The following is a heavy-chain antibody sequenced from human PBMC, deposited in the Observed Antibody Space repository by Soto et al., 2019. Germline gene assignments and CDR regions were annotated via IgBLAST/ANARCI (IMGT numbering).Heavy chain of an antibody. J-gene: IGHJ3*02. CDR3: ARVERGTATTVVDAFDI. CDR1: GGFVSSGSYY. CDR2: MSHSGGN. D-gene: IGHD1-1*01. Sequence: QVQLQQWGAGLLKPSETLSLTCAVYGGFVSSGSYYWSWIRQPPGKGLEWIGEMSHSGGNHFNPSLKSRDTISVDTSKNQFSLKMSSVTAADTALYYCARVERGTATTVVDAFDIWGPGTMVTVSS. V-gene: IGHV4-34*01.